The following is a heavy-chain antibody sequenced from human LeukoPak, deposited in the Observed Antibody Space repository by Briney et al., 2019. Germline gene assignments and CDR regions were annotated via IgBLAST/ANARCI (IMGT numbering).Heavy chain of an antibody. V-gene: IGHV1-8*01. CDR2: MNPNTGNT. CDR3: ARGPKSNYVVPLDY. J-gene: IGHJ4*02. D-gene: IGHD1-7*01. Sequence: ASVKVSCKASGYTFTSYDINWVRQATGQGLEWMGWMNPNTGNTGYAQKFQGRVTMTRNTSISTAYMELSSLRSEDTAVYYCARGPKSNYVVPLDYWGQGTLVTVSS. CDR1: GYTFTSYD.